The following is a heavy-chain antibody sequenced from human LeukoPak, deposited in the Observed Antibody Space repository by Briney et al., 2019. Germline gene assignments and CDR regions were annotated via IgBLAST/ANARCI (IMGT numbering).Heavy chain of an antibody. CDR1: GGSFSGYY. CDR3: ARVKDYYGSGQLDY. D-gene: IGHD3-10*01. Sequence: PSETLSLTCAVYGGSFSGYYWSWIRQPPGKGPEWIGEINHSGSTNYNPSLKSRVTISVDTSKNQFSLKLSSVTAADTAVYYCARVKDYYGSGQLDYWGQGTLVTVSS. CDR2: INHSGST. V-gene: IGHV4-34*01. J-gene: IGHJ4*02.